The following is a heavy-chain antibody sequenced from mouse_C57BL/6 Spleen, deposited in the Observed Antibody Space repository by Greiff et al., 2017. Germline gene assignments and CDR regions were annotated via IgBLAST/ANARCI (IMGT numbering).Heavy chain of an antibody. J-gene: IGHJ4*01. Sequence: EVQLQQSGPELVKPGASVKISCKASGYTFTDYYMNWVKQSHGKSLEWIGDINPNNGGTSYNQKFKGKATLTVDTSSSPAYMELRSLTSEDSAVYYCARTTVVADDYAMDYWGQGTSVTVSS. CDR3: ARTTVVADDYAMDY. V-gene: IGHV1-26*01. CDR2: INPNNGGT. D-gene: IGHD1-1*01. CDR1: GYTFTDYY.